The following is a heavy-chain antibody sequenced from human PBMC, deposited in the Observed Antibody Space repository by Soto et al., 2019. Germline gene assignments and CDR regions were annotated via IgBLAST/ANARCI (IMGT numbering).Heavy chain of an antibody. D-gene: IGHD3-10*01. CDR3: ARGGGSGNYRYYAMDV. J-gene: IGHJ6*02. V-gene: IGHV1-69*12. CDR2: IIPIFGTA. CDR1: GGTFSSYA. Sequence: QVQLVQSGAEVKKPGSSVKVSCKASGGTFSSYAISWVRQAPGQGLEWMGGIIPIFGTANYAQKFQGRVTITADESTRTAYMELSSLRSEDTAVYYCARGGGSGNYRYYAMDVWGQGTTVTVSS.